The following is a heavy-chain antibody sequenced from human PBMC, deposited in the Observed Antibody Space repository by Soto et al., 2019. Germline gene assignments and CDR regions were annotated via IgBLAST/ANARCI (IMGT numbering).Heavy chain of an antibody. V-gene: IGHV1-18*01. J-gene: IGHJ4*02. Sequence: ASVKVSCKASGYSFTNNDVSWVRQAPGQGLEWMGAISPHNFNTNYAQKFRGRVTLTTEKSTNTAYMDLRSLTSDDTAVYYCARDEGGYDILTGYYKAHHFDYWGQGVPVTVSS. CDR3: ARDEGGYDILTGYYKAHHFDY. CDR2: ISPHNFNT. D-gene: IGHD3-9*01. CDR1: GYSFTNND.